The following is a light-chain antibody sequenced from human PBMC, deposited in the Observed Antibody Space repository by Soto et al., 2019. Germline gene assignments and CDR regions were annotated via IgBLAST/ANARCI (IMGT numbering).Light chain of an antibody. CDR3: QSYDSSLSDYV. V-gene: IGLV1-40*01. Sequence: QAVLTQPPSLSGAPGQRDTIPCTGNRYNIGAGFNVHWYQQLPETAPKLLIFNNNNRPSGVPDRFSGSNSGTSASLAITGLQAGDEADYYCQSYDSSLSDYVFGNGTKVTVL. CDR1: RYNIGAGFN. CDR2: NNN. J-gene: IGLJ1*01.